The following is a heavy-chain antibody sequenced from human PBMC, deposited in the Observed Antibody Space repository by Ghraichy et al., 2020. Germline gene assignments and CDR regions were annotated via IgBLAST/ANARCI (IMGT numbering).Heavy chain of an antibody. D-gene: IGHD3-22*01. J-gene: IGHJ2*01. V-gene: IGHV3-7*03. CDR3: VRAVEGNSMTVLIITRGDWYFDL. Sequence: LSLTCAASGFRFSFSWMSWVRRAPGKGLEWVANIKQDGSEKFYVDSVKGRFTISRDNTRDSLSLQMKSLRPEDTAVYYCVRAVEGNSMTVLIITRGDWYFDLWGRGTLVTVSS. CDR2: IKQDGSEK. CDR1: GFRFSFSW.